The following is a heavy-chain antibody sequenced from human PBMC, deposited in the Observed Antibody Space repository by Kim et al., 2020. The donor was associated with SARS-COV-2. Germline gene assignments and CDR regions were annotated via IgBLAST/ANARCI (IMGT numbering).Heavy chain of an antibody. V-gene: IGHV4-34*01. CDR3: ASSRRYYGSGSYLVY. CDR2: INHSGST. J-gene: IGHJ4*02. D-gene: IGHD3-10*01. Sequence: SETLSLTCAVYGGSFSGYYWSWIRQPPGKGLEWIGEINHSGSTNYNPSLKSRVTISVDTSKNQFSLKLSSVTAADTAVYYCASSRRYYGSGSYLVYWGQGPLVTVSS. CDR1: GGSFSGYY.